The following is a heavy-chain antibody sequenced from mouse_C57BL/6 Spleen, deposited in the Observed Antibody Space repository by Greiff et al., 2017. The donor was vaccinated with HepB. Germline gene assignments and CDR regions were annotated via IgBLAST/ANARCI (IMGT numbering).Heavy chain of an antibody. CDR3: ARYYDGYYAGFFDY. J-gene: IGHJ2*01. Sequence: EVLVESGGGLVKPGGSLKLSCAASGFTFSDYGMHWVRQAPEKGLEWVAYISSGSSTIYYADTVKGRFTISRDNAKNTLFLQMTSLRSEDTAMYYCARYYDGYYAGFFDYWGQGTTLTVSS. CDR2: ISSGSSTI. CDR1: GFTFSDYG. V-gene: IGHV5-17*01. D-gene: IGHD2-3*01.